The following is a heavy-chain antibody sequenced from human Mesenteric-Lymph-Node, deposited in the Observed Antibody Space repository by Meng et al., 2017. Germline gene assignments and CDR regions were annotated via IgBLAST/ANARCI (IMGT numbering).Heavy chain of an antibody. D-gene: IGHD5-12*01. J-gene: IGHJ4*02. Sequence: VQLQXXXPGLVXPSGTLSLPXNVSGVPIISTNWWSWVRQPPGKGLXWIGXDYYTXXTNYXXXLESXXXISVXXXXNQXXXXXSSXXXADTXVXYCARSDTITRREWGPGTLVTVSS. CDR2: DYYTXXT. V-gene: IGHV4-4*02. CDR1: GVPIISTNW. CDR3: ARSDTITRRE.